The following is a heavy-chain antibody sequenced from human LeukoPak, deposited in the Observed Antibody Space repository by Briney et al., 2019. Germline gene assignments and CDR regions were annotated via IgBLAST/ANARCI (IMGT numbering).Heavy chain of an antibody. V-gene: IGHV4-39*01. Sequence: SETLSLTCSVSGGSISRSSDYWGWIRQPPGKGLEWIGSVFYSGSPYYNPSLKSRLTISVDTSKNQFSLKLTSVTAADTAVYYCARHPRRDGYSNFDLWGQGALVAVSA. CDR3: ARHPRRDGYSNFDL. CDR2: VFYSGSP. D-gene: IGHD5-24*01. J-gene: IGHJ4*02. CDR1: GGSISRSSDY.